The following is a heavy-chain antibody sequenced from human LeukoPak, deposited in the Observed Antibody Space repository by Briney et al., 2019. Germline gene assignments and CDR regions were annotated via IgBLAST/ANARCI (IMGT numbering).Heavy chain of an antibody. Sequence: GGSLRLSCAASGFTLSSYGMHWVRQAPGKGLEWVAVIWYDGSNKYYADSVKGRFTISRDNSKNTLYLQMNSLRAEDTAVYYCARDLGSSGYFDYWGQGTLVTVSS. J-gene: IGHJ4*02. CDR3: ARDLGSSGYFDY. D-gene: IGHD6-19*01. V-gene: IGHV3-33*01. CDR2: IWYDGSNK. CDR1: GFTLSSYG.